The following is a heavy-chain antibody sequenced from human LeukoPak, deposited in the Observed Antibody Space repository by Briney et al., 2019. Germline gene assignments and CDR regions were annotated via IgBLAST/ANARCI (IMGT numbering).Heavy chain of an antibody. D-gene: IGHD7-27*01. CDR2: IYYSGST. CDR3: ARYPWGPFYYFDY. CDR1: GGSISSYY. Sequence: SGPTLVKPSETLSLTCTVSGGSISSYYWSWIRQPPGKGLEWIGYIYYSGSTNYNPSLKSRVTISVDTSKDQFSLKLSSVTAADTAVYYCARYPWGPFYYFDYWGQGTLVTVSS. V-gene: IGHV4-59*01. J-gene: IGHJ4*02.